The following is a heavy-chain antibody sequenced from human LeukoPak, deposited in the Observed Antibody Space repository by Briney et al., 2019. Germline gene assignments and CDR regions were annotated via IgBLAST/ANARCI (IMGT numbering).Heavy chain of an antibody. J-gene: IGHJ4*02. CDR3: ARDDYSNYRFDY. D-gene: IGHD4-11*01. CDR1: GGSISSYY. Sequence: SETLSLTCTVSGGSISSYYWSWIRQPPGKGLEWIGYIYYSGSINYNPSLKSRVTISVDTSKNQFSLKLSSVTAADTAVYYCARDDYSNYRFDYWGQGTLVTVSS. CDR2: IYYSGSI. V-gene: IGHV4-59*08.